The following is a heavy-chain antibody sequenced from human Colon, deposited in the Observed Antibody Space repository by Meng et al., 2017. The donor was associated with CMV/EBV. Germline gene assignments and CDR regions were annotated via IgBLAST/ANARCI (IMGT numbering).Heavy chain of an antibody. CDR3: ARDSVPALRGLTKWFDP. CDR2: ISSAGGSYI. Sequence: GESLKISCAASGFTFSSFSMNWVRQAPGKGLEWVSSISSAGGSYIYYADSVKGRFTISRDNAKNSLYLQMNSLRVEDTAIYYCARDSVPALRGLTKWFDPWGQGTLVTVSS. V-gene: IGHV3-21*01. D-gene: IGHD5/OR15-5a*01. J-gene: IGHJ5*02. CDR1: GFTFSSFS.